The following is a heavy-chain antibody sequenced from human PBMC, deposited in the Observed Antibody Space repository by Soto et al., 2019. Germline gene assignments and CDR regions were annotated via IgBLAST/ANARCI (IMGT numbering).Heavy chain of an antibody. Sequence: GGSLILSCAASGFTFSSYGMHWVRQAPGKGLEWVAVIWYDGSNKYYADSVKGRFTISRDNSKNTLYLQMNSLRAEDTAVYYCARAQGDYYFDYWGQGTLVTVSS. CDR2: IWYDGSNK. CDR3: ARAQGDYYFDY. J-gene: IGHJ4*02. CDR1: GFTFSSYG. V-gene: IGHV3-33*01. D-gene: IGHD2-21*02.